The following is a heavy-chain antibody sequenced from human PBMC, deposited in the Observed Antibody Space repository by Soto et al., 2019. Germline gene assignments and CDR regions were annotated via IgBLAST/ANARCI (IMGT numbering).Heavy chain of an antibody. Sequence: QVQLVESGGGVVQPGRSLRLSCAASGFTFSNYGMHWVRQAPGKGLEWVAVISYDGSDKYYSESVRGRFTISRDNSKNTLDLQMNTLRVEDTAVYYCAKDRGKYGSGSFALWGQGTVVTVPS. J-gene: IGHJ4*02. D-gene: IGHD3-10*01. CDR2: ISYDGSDK. CDR1: GFTFSNYG. CDR3: AKDRGKYGSGSFAL. V-gene: IGHV3-30*18.